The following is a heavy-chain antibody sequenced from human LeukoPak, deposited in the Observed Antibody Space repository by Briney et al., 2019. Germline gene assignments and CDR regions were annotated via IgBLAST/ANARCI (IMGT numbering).Heavy chain of an antibody. CDR2: IYSGGTT. D-gene: IGHD3-22*01. V-gene: IGHV3-66*01. Sequence: GGSLRLSCAASGFTVSTNYLSWVRQAPGKGLEWVSVIYSGGTTHYADSVKGRFTISRDNSKNTLYLQMNSLRVEETAVYYCARTYSYDSSGPDWGQGTLVTVSS. CDR1: GFTVSTNY. CDR3: ARTYSYDSSGPD. J-gene: IGHJ4*02.